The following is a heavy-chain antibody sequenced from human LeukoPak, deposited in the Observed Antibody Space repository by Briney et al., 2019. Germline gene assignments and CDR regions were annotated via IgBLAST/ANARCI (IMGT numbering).Heavy chain of an antibody. Sequence: RVSCKASGYTFTGYYMHWVRQAPGKGLEWVSYISSSSSTIYYADSVKGRFTISRDNAKKSLYLQMKSLRAEDTAVYYCASNGYSSSWHNYWGQGTLVTVSS. CDR2: ISSSSSTI. CDR3: ASNGYSSSWHNY. CDR1: GYTFTGYY. V-gene: IGHV3-48*01. J-gene: IGHJ4*02. D-gene: IGHD6-13*01.